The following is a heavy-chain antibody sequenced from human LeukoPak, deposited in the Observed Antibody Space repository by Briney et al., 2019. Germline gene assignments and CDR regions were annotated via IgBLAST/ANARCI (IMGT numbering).Heavy chain of an antibody. Sequence: SETLSLTCTVSGGSISSYYWSWIRQPPGKGLEWIGYIYYSGSTNYNPSLKSRVTISVDTSKNQFSLKLSSVTAADTAVYYCARGDYYDACDYWGQGTLVTVSS. V-gene: IGHV4-59*08. CDR2: IYYSGST. CDR3: ARGDYYDACDY. CDR1: GGSISSYY. J-gene: IGHJ4*02. D-gene: IGHD3-22*01.